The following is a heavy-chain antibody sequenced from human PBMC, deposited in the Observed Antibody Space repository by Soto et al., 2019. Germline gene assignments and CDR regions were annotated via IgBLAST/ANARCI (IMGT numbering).Heavy chain of an antibody. CDR2: IKQDGSEK. D-gene: IGHD6-6*01. J-gene: IGHJ4*02. Sequence: GGSLRLSCAASGFTFSSYWMSWVRQAPGKGLEWVANIKQDGSEKYYVDSVKGRFTISRDNAKNSLYLQMNSLRAEDTAVYYCARGRGIAARHFDYWGQGTLVTVSS. V-gene: IGHV3-7*01. CDR3: ARGRGIAARHFDY. CDR1: GFTFSSYW.